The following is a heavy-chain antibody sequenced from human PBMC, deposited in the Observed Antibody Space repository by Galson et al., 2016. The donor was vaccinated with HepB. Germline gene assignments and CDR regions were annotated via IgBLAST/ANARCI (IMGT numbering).Heavy chain of an antibody. V-gene: IGHV3-11*01. D-gene: IGHD5-12*01. CDR1: GFTFSDYY. Sequence: SLRLSCAGSGFTFSDYYMSWIRQAPGKGLEWVSYISPSGSTIYYAGSVKGRCTVSRDNANNSLFLRMDSLRADDTAMYYCARVLYRGYSFGYDYSMDVWGQGTTVTVSS. CDR2: ISPSGSTI. J-gene: IGHJ6*02. CDR3: ARVLYRGYSFGYDYSMDV.